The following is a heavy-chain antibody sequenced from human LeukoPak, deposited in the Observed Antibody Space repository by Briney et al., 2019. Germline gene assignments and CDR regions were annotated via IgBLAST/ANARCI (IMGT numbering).Heavy chain of an antibody. CDR1: GGSISSTIYT. J-gene: IGHJ4*02. Sequence: PSETLSLTCTVSGGSISSTIYTWGWIRQPPGMGLEYIGSIYYTGTTWYNPSLKSRGTISVDTSKNQFSLKLNSVTAADTAVYFCARQVVAVAGTGYFDYWGQGTLVTVSS. CDR3: ARQVVAVAGTGYFDY. V-gene: IGHV4-39*01. CDR2: IYYTGTT. D-gene: IGHD6-19*01.